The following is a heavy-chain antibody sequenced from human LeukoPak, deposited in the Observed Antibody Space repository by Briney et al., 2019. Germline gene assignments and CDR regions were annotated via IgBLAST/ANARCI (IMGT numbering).Heavy chain of an antibody. V-gene: IGHV4-39*01. CDR3: AILRIGRFFDYIFDS. J-gene: IGHJ4*02. CDR1: GDSVTNTLLY. Sequence: SETLSLTCTVSGDSVTNTLLYWGWIRQPPGKGLEWLANIYFTGSTYPNPSLRSRVTMSVDTSKNQFSLKLSSVTATDTGVYYSAILRIGRFFDYIFDSWGQGTLVTVSS. CDR2: IYFTGST. D-gene: IGHD3-9*01.